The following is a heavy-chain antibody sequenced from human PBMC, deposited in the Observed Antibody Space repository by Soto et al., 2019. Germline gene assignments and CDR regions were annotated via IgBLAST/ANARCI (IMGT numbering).Heavy chain of an antibody. D-gene: IGHD6-19*01. CDR2: IWYDGSNK. CDR3: ARDFSSGWYGGFDY. CDR1: GFTFSSYG. J-gene: IGHJ4*02. V-gene: IGHV3-33*01. Sequence: PGGSLRLSCAASGFTFSSYGMHWVRQAPGKGLEWVAVIWYDGSNKYYADSVKGRFTISRDNSKNTLYLQMNSLRAEDTAVYYCARDFSSGWYGGFDYWGQGTLVTVYS.